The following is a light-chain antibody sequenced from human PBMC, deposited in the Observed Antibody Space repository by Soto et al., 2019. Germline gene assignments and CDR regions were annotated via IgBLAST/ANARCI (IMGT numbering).Light chain of an antibody. CDR1: QSVSSSY. V-gene: IGKV3-20*01. CDR3: KQYGSSPT. CDR2: DVS. Sequence: EIVLTQSPGTLSLSPGERATLSCRSSQSVSSSYLAWYQHKPGQAPRLLIYDVSSRATGIPDRFSCSLSGTDFTLTISRLEPEDFAMYYCKQYGSSPTFGQGTKVEIK. J-gene: IGKJ1*01.